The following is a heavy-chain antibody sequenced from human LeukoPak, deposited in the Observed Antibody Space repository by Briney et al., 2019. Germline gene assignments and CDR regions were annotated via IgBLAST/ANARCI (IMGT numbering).Heavy chain of an antibody. V-gene: IGHV3-48*02. Sequence: TGGSLRLSCAASGFIFSKYSMHWVRQAPGKGLEWVSYISSSSDTIYYADSVKGRFTISRDNAKNSLYLQMNSLRDEDTAMYYCARDGYCSSGSCYGSYDYWGQGTLVTVSS. CDR3: ARDGYCSSGSCYGSYDY. CDR1: GFIFSKYS. CDR2: ISSSSDTI. J-gene: IGHJ4*02. D-gene: IGHD2-15*01.